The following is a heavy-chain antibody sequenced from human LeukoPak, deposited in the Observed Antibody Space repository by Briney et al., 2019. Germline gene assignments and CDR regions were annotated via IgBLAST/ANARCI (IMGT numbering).Heavy chain of an antibody. J-gene: IGHJ4*02. Sequence: GGSLRLSCAASGFTFSSYSMSWVRQAPGKGLEWVSAISGSGDSTYYADSVKGRFTISRDNSKNTLYLQMNSLRAEDTAVYYCAKVGSGWYFDYWGQGTLVTVSS. D-gene: IGHD6-19*01. CDR3: AKVGSGWYFDY. CDR2: ISGSGDST. CDR1: GFTFSSYS. V-gene: IGHV3-23*01.